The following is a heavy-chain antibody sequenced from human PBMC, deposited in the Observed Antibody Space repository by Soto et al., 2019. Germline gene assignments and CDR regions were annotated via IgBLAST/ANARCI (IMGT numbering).Heavy chain of an antibody. J-gene: IGHJ5*02. Sequence: SDTLSLTCAVYGGSFSGYYWSWIRQPPGKGLEWIGEINHSGSTNYNPSLKSRVTISVDTSKNQFSLKLSSVTAADTAVYYCARVGRGYDFWSGYRRRWFDPWGQGTLVT. V-gene: IGHV4-34*01. D-gene: IGHD3-3*01. CDR3: ARVGRGYDFWSGYRRRWFDP. CDR2: INHSGST. CDR1: GGSFSGYY.